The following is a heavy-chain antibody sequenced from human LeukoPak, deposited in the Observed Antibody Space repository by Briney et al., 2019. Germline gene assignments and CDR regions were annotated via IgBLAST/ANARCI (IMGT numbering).Heavy chain of an antibody. CDR2: IIPIFGTA. D-gene: IGHD3-10*01. J-gene: IGHJ4*02. Sequence: GASVKVSCKASGGTFSSYAISWVRQAPGQGLEWMGGIIPIFGTANYAQKFQGRVTITADESTSTAYMELSSLRSEDTAVYYCARVYGSGSYYRSDYWGQGTLVTVSS. V-gene: IGHV1-69*13. CDR1: GGTFSSYA. CDR3: ARVYGSGSYYRSDY.